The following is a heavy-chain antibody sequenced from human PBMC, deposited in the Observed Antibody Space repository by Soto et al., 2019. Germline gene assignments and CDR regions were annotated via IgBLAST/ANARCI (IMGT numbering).Heavy chain of an antibody. D-gene: IGHD3-22*01. V-gene: IGHV1-69*01. CDR1: GGTFSSYD. CDR2: IIPIFGTA. J-gene: IGHJ4*02. Sequence: QVQLVQSGAEVKKPVSSLKVSCKASGGTFSSYDISWVRQAPGQGLEWMGGIIPIFGTANYAQQIQGRVTITADESPSTAYMELSSLRSEDTAVYYCARDPTHSRHSDSSAPFDYWVQGTLVTVSS. CDR3: ARDPTHSRHSDSSAPFDY.